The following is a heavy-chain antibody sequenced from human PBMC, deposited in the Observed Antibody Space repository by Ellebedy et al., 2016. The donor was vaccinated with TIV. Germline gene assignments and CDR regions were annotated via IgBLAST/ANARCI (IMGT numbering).Heavy chain of an antibody. CDR1: GFTFSSYA. V-gene: IGHV3-30-3*01. J-gene: IGHJ6*02. Sequence: GESLKISXAASGFTFSSYAMHWVRQAPGKGLEWVAVISYDGSNKYYADSVKGRFTISRDNSKNTLYLQMNSLRAEDTAVYYCARGTAMVPYYYYYGMDVWGQGTTVTVSS. D-gene: IGHD5-18*01. CDR2: ISYDGSNK. CDR3: ARGTAMVPYYYYYGMDV.